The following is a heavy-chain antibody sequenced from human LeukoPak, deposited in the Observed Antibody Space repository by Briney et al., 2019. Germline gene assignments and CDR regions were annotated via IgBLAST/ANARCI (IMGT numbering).Heavy chain of an antibody. D-gene: IGHD3-22*01. J-gene: IGHJ5*02. CDR1: GFIFNNYG. CDR2: ISNDGGGT. V-gene: IGHV3-23*01. Sequence: GGSLRLSCAASGFIFNNYGLIWVRQAPGKGLEWVSAISNDGGGTNYADFVKGRFTVSRDNSKNTLFLQMNSLRAEDTALYYCAKGSSGYFVDLWGQGTLVTVSS. CDR3: AKGSSGYFVDL.